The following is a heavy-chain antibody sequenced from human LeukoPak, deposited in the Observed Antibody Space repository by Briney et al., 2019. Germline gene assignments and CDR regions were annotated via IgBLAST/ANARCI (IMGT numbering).Heavy chain of an antibody. Sequence: GASVKVSCKASGYTFTSYGISWVRQAPGQGLEWMGWISAYNGNTDYAQKLQGRVTMTTDTSTSTAYMELRSLRSDDTAVYYCARTRGRDILNWFDPWGQGTLVTVSS. V-gene: IGHV1-18*01. J-gene: IGHJ5*02. CDR2: ISAYNGNT. CDR3: ARTRGRDILNWFDP. CDR1: GYTFTSYG. D-gene: IGHD2-15*01.